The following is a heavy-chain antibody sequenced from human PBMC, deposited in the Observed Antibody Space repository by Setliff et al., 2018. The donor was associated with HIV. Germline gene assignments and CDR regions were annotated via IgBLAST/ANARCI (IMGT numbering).Heavy chain of an antibody. CDR2: INAGNGNT. J-gene: IGHJ4*02. V-gene: IGHV1-3*01. CDR3: ARVEYYYDSSGYYYDY. Sequence: ASVKVSCKASGYTFTTYSITWVRQAPGQRLEWMGWINAGNGNTKYSQKFQGRVTITRDTSASTAYMELSSLRSEDTAVYYCARVEYYYDSSGYYYDYWGQGTLVTVSS. D-gene: IGHD3-22*01. CDR1: GYTFTTYS.